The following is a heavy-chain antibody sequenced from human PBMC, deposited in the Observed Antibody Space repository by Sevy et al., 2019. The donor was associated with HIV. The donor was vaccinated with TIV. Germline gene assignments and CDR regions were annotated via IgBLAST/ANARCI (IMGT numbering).Heavy chain of an antibody. CDR2: ISGSGGST. J-gene: IGHJ4*02. CDR1: GFTVSSNY. V-gene: IGHV3-23*01. D-gene: IGHD3-10*01. CDR3: AKGPLWFGESSFDY. Sequence: GGSLRLSCAASGFTVSSNYMSWVRQAPGKGLEWVSAISGSGGSTYYADSVKGRFTISRDNSKNTLYLQMNSLRAEDTAVYYCAKGPLWFGESSFDYWGQGTLVTVSS.